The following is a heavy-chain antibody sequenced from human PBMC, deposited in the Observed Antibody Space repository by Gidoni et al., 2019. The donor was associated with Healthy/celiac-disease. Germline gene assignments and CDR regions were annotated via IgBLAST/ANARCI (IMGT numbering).Heavy chain of an antibody. Sequence: QVQLVQSGAEVKKPGSSVKVSCKASGGTFSSSAISWVRQAPGQGLEWMGGIIPIFGTANYAQKFQGRVTITADESTSTAYMELSSLRSEDTAVYYCARAREVATRPGDYYYGMDVWGQGTTVTVSS. CDR1: GGTFSSSA. D-gene: IGHD5-12*01. CDR3: ARAREVATRPGDYYYGMDV. J-gene: IGHJ6*02. CDR2: IIPIFGTA. V-gene: IGHV1-69*01.